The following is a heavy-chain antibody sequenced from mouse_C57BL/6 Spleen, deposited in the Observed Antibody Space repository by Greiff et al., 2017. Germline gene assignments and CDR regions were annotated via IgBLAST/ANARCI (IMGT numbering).Heavy chain of an antibody. J-gene: IGHJ3*01. V-gene: IGHV5-4*01. Sequence: EVQRVESGGGLVKPGGSLKLSCAASGFTFSSYAMSWVRQTPEKRLEWVATISDGGSYTYYTDNVKGRFTISKDNAKNNLYLQRSHLKSEDTAMYYCARDDDGGAYWGQGTLVTVSA. D-gene: IGHD1-2*01. CDR3: ARDDDGGAY. CDR1: GFTFSSYA. CDR2: ISDGGSYT.